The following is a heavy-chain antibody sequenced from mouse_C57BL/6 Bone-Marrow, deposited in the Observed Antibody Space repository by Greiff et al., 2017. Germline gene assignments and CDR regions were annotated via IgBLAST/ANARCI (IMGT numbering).Heavy chain of an antibody. J-gene: IGHJ4*01. CDR1: GFSLSTFGMG. D-gene: IGHD1-1*01. Sequence: QVTLQESGPGILQPSQTLSLTCSFSGFSLSTFGMGVGWIRQPSGKGLEWLAHIWWDDDKYYNPALKSRTTISKDTSNNPVFLKSANVGTADPATYYWAQIMKEITTVVDAMDYWGQGTTVTVSS. V-gene: IGHV8-8*01. CDR3: AQIMKEITTVVDAMDY. CDR2: IWWDDDK.